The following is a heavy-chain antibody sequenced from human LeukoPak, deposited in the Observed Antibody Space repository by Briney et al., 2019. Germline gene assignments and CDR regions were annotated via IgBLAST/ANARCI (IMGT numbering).Heavy chain of an antibody. CDR2: ISPYNGNT. Sequence: GASVKVSCKASGYTFTGYYMHWVRQAPGQGLECMAWISPYNGNTKYAQKFQGRVTMTTDTSTSTAYMELSRLRSDDTAVYYCARGHNWNDVGTFDYWGQGTLVTVSS. V-gene: IGHV1-2*02. CDR1: GYTFTGYY. J-gene: IGHJ4*02. CDR3: ARGHNWNDVGTFDY. D-gene: IGHD1-20*01.